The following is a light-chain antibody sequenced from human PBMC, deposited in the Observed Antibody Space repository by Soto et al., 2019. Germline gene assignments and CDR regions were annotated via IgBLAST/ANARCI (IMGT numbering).Light chain of an antibody. J-gene: IGLJ3*02. Sequence: QSVLTQPPSASGTPGQRVTISCSGSDSNIGSNSVNWYQHLPGMAPKLLTHSNDHRPSGVADRFSGSKSGTSASLAISGLQSEDDADYYCAAWDDILNGWVFVGGTKVTVL. CDR1: DSNIGSNS. V-gene: IGLV1-44*01. CDR2: SND. CDR3: AAWDDILNGWV.